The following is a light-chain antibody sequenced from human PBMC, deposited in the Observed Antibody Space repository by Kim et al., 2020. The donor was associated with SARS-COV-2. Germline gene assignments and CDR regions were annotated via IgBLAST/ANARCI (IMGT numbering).Light chain of an antibody. CDR3: QQYGSSPPLT. CDR2: DAS. J-gene: IGKJ4*01. V-gene: IGKV3-20*01. CDR1: QSVSSNY. Sequence: PGERATLSCRASQSVSSNYLAWYQQKPGQAPRLLIYDASSRATGIPDRFSGSGSGTDFTLTISRLEPEDSAVFYCQQYGSSPPLTFGGGTKV.